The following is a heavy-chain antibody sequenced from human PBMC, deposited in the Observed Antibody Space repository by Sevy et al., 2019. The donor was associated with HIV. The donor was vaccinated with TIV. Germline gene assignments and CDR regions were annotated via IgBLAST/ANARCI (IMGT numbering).Heavy chain of an antibody. D-gene: IGHD3-22*01. CDR2: ISWNSGSI. Sequence: GGSLRLSCAASGFTFDDYAMHWVRQAPGKGLEWVSGISWNSGSIGYADSVKGRFTISRDNAKNSLYLQMNSLRSEDTALYYCAKDINDSSGFDYWGQGTLVTVSS. CDR3: AKDINDSSGFDY. V-gene: IGHV3-9*01. J-gene: IGHJ4*02. CDR1: GFTFDDYA.